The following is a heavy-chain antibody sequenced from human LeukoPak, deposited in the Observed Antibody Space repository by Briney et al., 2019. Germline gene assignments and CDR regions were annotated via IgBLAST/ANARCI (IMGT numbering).Heavy chain of an antibody. CDR3: AKGLGKSSGWATLDY. J-gene: IGHJ4*02. Sequence: TGGSLRLSCAASGFIFNDYAMHWVRQAPGKSLEWVSGINWNSNSIGYADSVKGRFTISRDNAKNSLYLQMNSLRAEDTAFYYCAKGLGKSSGWATLDYWGQGTLVTVSS. V-gene: IGHV3-9*01. CDR2: INWNSNSI. D-gene: IGHD6-19*01. CDR1: GFIFNDYA.